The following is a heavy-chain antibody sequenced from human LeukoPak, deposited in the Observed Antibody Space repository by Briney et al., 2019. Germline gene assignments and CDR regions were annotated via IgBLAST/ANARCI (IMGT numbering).Heavy chain of an antibody. CDR1: GYTFTSYY. V-gene: IGHV1-46*01. Sequence: GASVKVSCKASGYTFTSYYMHWVRQAPGQGLEWMGIINPSGGSTSYAQKFQGRVTMTRDTSTSTVYMELSSLRSEDTAVYYCARALRMATIPGVNMNYFDYWGQGTLVTVSS. CDR2: INPSGGST. CDR3: ARALRMATIPGVNMNYFDY. J-gene: IGHJ4*02. D-gene: IGHD5-24*01.